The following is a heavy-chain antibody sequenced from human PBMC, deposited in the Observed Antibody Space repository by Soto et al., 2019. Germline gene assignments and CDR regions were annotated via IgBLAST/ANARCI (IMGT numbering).Heavy chain of an antibody. CDR2: ISGSGGHT. Sequence: PGGSMRLSCTGSGFSFFSYAISWARQAQGKGLEWVSTISGSGGHTYYADSVKGRFVVSRDNDKNTVYLHMSSLTGEDTAVYFCAKIEMGWFAHWGQGTQVTVSS. CDR1: GFSFFSYA. D-gene: IGHD2-8*01. V-gene: IGHV3-23*01. J-gene: IGHJ5*02. CDR3: AKIEMGWFAH.